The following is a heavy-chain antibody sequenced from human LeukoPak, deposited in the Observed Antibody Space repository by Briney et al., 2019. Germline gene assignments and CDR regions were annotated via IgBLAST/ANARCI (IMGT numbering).Heavy chain of an antibody. V-gene: IGHV4-39*07. CDR1: GGSISSSSYY. CDR3: ARRGERGYSYGYIFRSGRYFDY. J-gene: IGHJ4*02. CDR2: INRSGST. D-gene: IGHD5-18*01. Sequence: SETLSLTCTVSGGSISSSSYYWSWIRQPPGKGLEWIGEINRSGSTNYNPSLKSRVTISVDTSKNQFSLKLSSVTAADTAVYYCARRGERGYSYGYIFRSGRYFDYWGQGTLVTVSS.